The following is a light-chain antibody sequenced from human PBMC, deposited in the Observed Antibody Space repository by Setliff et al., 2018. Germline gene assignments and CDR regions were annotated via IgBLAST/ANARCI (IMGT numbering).Light chain of an antibody. V-gene: IGLV2-14*03. J-gene: IGLJ1*01. CDR2: GVS. Sequence: QSALTQPASVSGSPGQSITISCSGTSNDVGSYDLVSWYQQHPGKAPKLIIYGVSDRPSGVSSRFSGSKSGNTASLTISGLQTEDEADYYCNAYTAGTTDVFGTGTKGTVL. CDR1: SNDVGSYDL. CDR3: NAYTAGTTDV.